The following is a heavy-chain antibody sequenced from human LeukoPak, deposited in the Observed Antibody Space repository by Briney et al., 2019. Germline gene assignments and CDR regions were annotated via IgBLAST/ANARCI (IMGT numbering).Heavy chain of an antibody. CDR1: GYTFTGYY. CDR2: INTNTGNP. D-gene: IGHD3-9*01. V-gene: IGHV7-4-1*04. Sequence: GASVKVSCKASGYTFTGYYMHWVRQAPGQGLEWMGWINTNTGNPTYAQGFTGRFVFSLDTSVSMTYLQISSLKAEDTAVYYCARFHYDILTGYDQWYFDLWGRGTLVTVSS. CDR3: ARFHYDILTGYDQWYFDL. J-gene: IGHJ2*01.